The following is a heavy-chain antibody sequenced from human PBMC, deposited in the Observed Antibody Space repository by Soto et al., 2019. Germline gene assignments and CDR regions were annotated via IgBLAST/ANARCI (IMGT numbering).Heavy chain of an antibody. CDR3: VRRGYCSGGSCYSIYSFDI. V-gene: IGHV3-66*01. D-gene: IGHD2-15*01. CDR2: LFSGGGT. Sequence: GSLRLSCAASGFSVSINYVSWVRQAPGKGLEWVSLLFSGGGTFYADSVKGRFTISRDDSKNTLYLQMNSLRAEDTAVYYCVRRGYCSGGSCYSIYSFDIWGQGTMVTVSS. J-gene: IGHJ3*02. CDR1: GFSVSINY.